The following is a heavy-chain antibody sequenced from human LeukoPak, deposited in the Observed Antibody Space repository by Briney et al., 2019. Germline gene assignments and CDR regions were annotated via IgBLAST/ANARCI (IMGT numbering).Heavy chain of an antibody. D-gene: IGHD3-10*01. CDR2: MNPNSGNT. Sequence: ASVKVSCKASGYTFTSYDINWVRQATGQGLEWMGWMNPNSGNTGYAQKFRGRVTMTRNTSISTAYMELSSLRSEDTAVYYCASAHQTYYYGSGNDYWGQGTLVTVSS. CDR1: GYTFTSYD. CDR3: ASAHQTYYYGSGNDY. V-gene: IGHV1-8*01. J-gene: IGHJ4*02.